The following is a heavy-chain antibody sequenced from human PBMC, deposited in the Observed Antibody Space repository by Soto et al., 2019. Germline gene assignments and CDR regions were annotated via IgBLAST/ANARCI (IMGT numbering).Heavy chain of an antibody. V-gene: IGHV3-7*01. J-gene: IGHJ6*02. CDR3: ATTYGQAYYYYGMDM. CDR1: GFTFSNYY. D-gene: IGHD3-10*01. CDR2: IKQDGGEK. Sequence: PGGSLRLSCAASGFTFSNYYMTWVRLAPGKGLEWVANIKQDGGEKYYADSVKGRFTISRDNAKNTLYLQMNSLRDEDTAVYYCATTYGQAYYYYGMDMWGQGTTVTVSS.